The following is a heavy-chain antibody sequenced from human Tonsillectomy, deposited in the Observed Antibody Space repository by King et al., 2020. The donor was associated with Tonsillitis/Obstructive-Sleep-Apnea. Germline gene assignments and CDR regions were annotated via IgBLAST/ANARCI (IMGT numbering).Heavy chain of an antibody. Sequence: QLVQSRAEVKKPGASVKVSCKVSGYTLTELSMHWVRQAPGKGLEWMGGFDPEDGETIYAQKFQGRVTMTEDTSTDTAYMELSSLRSEDTAVYYCATKGLFGVVNSYYYYMDVWGKGTTVTVSS. D-gene: IGHD3-3*01. CDR2: FDPEDGET. CDR3: ATKGLFGVVNSYYYYMDV. J-gene: IGHJ6*03. V-gene: IGHV1-24*01. CDR1: GYTLTELS.